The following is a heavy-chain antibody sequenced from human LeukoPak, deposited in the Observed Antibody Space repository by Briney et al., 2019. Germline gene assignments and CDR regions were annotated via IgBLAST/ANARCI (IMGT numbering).Heavy chain of an antibody. V-gene: IGHV3-48*01. CDR2: ISSSSSTI. J-gene: IGHJ4*02. CDR3: AREGGVDY. D-gene: IGHD2-21*01. CDR1: GFTFSSYS. Sequence: GGSLRLSCAASGFTFSSYSMNWVRQAPGKGLEWVSYISSSSSTIYYADSVKGRFTISRDNAKNSLYLQMNSLRAEDTAVCYCAREGGVDYWGQGTLVTVSS.